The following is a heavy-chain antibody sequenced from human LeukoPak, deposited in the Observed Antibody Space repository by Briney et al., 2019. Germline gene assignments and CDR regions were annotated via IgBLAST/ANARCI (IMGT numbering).Heavy chain of an antibody. V-gene: IGHV3-7*01. Sequence: GGSLRLTCAASGFTFSGFWMGWVRQAPGKGLEWVANIKQDGSEKYYVDSVKGRFTISRDNAKNSLFLQMNSLRAEDTAVYYCARLGVAVAATVWDWGQGILVTVSS. CDR1: GFTFSGFW. CDR3: ARLGVAVAATVWD. CDR2: IKQDGSEK. D-gene: IGHD2-15*01. J-gene: IGHJ4*02.